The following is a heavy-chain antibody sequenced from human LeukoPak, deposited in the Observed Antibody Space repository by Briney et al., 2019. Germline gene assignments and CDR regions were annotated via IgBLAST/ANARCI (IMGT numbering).Heavy chain of an antibody. V-gene: IGHV4-4*07. CDR3: ARERSGFLEWSDAFDI. CDR2: IYTSGST. J-gene: IGHJ3*02. Sequence: SETLSLTCTVSGGSISSYYWSWIRQPAGKGLEWIGRIYTSGSTNYNPSLKSRVTMSVDTSKNQFSLKLSSVTAADTAVYYCARERSGFLEWSDAFDIWGQGTMVTVSS. D-gene: IGHD3-3*01. CDR1: GGSISSYY.